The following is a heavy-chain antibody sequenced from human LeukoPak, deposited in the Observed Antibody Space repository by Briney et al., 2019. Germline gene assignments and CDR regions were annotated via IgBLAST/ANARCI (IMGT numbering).Heavy chain of an antibody. Sequence: SSVKVSCKASGYTFTNYYIHWVRQAPGQGLECMGIINPSGGSTSYAQKFQGRVTMTRDMSTSTVYMELSSLRSEDTAVYYCARGGVGATTYVWFDPWGQGTLVTVSS. D-gene: IGHD1-26*01. V-gene: IGHV1-46*01. CDR2: INPSGGST. CDR1: GYTFTNYY. CDR3: ARGGVGATTYVWFDP. J-gene: IGHJ5*02.